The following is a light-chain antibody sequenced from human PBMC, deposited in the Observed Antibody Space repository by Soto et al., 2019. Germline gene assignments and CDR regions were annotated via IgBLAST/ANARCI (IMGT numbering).Light chain of an antibody. CDR1: QSMSSY. J-gene: IGKJ2*01. V-gene: IGKV1-39*01. CDR2: AAS. Sequence: DIQMTQSPSSLSASVGDRVTITCRASQSMSSYLNWYQQKPGKAPNLLIYAASSLQSVVPSRFSGSGSATDFTLTISSLQPEDFETYYCQQSYSTPYTFGQGTKLEIK. CDR3: QQSYSTPYT.